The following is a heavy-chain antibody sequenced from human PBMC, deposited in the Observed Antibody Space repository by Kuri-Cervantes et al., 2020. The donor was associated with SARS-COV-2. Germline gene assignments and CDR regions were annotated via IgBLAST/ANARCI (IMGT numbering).Heavy chain of an antibody. D-gene: IGHD2-2*01. V-gene: IGHV3-33*08. CDR1: GFTFSNYV. J-gene: IGHJ5*02. Sequence: LSLTCVASGFTFSNYVIHWVRQAPGKGLEWVAVIWYDGENEYYAGSVKGRFTISRDDSKNSLYLQMNSLRVEDTAVYYCARERGVIPAGLGWFDPWGQGTLVTVSS. CDR2: IWYDGENE. CDR3: ARERGVIPAGLGWFDP.